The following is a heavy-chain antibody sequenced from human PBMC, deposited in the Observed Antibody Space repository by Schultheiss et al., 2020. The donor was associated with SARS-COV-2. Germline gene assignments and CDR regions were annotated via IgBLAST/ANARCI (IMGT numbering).Heavy chain of an antibody. CDR3: ARGTMAYSSSYYYFDY. V-gene: IGHV4-4*07. D-gene: IGHD6-13*01. J-gene: IGHJ4*02. CDR1: GGSISSYY. CDR2: IYTSGST. Sequence: SETLSLTCSVSGGSISSYYWSWIRQPAGKGLEWIGRIYTSGSTNYNPSLKSRVTISVDTSKNQFSLKLSSVTAADTAVYYCARGTMAYSSSYYYFDYWGQGTLVTVSS.